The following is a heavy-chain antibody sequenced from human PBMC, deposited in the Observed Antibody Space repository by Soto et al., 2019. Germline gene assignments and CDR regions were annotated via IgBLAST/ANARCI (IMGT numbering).Heavy chain of an antibody. J-gene: IGHJ6*02. CDR2: ISYDGSNK. CDR3: ARGAGYYDFWAGGSYGMDV. CDR1: GFTFSSYA. Sequence: GGSLRLSCAASGFTFSSYAMHWVRQAPGKGLEWVAVISYDGSNKYYADSVKGRFTISRDNSKNTLYLQMNSLRAEDTAVYYCARGAGYYDFWAGGSYGMDVWGQGTTVTVSS. V-gene: IGHV3-30-3*01. D-gene: IGHD3-3*01.